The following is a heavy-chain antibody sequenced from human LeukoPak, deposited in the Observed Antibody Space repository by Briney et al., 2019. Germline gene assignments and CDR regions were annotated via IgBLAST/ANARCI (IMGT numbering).Heavy chain of an antibody. CDR3: AGTNYYDSSGYLDY. CDR2: IIPIFGTA. J-gene: IGHJ4*02. V-gene: IGHV1-69*13. Sequence: SVKVSCKASGGTFSSYAISWVRQAPGQGLEWMGGIIPIFGTANYAQKSQGRVTITADESTSTAYMELSSLRSEDTAVYYCAGTNYYDSSGYLDYWGQGTLVTVSS. CDR1: GGTFSSYA. D-gene: IGHD3-22*01.